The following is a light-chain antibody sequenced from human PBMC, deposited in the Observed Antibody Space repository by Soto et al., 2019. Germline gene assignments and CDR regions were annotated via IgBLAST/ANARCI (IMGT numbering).Light chain of an antibody. CDR3: SSYTSTYTYV. V-gene: IGLV2-8*01. CDR2: EVS. Sequence: QSVLTQPPSASGSPGQSVTISCTGTSSDVGGYNYVSWYQQHPGKAPKLMIYEVSKRPSGVPDRFSGSKSGNTASLTVSGLQAEDEADYYCSSYTSTYTYVFGSGTKV. J-gene: IGLJ1*01. CDR1: SSDVGGYNY.